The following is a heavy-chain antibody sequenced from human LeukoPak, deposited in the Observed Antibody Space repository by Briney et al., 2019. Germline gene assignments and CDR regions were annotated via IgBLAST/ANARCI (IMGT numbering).Heavy chain of an antibody. J-gene: IGHJ4*02. Sequence: ASVKVSCKASGGTFSSYTISWVRQAPGQGLEWMGRIIPILGIANYAQKFQGRVTITADESTSTAYMELSSLRSEDTAVYYCAREKTGTKYYFDYWGQGTLVTASS. CDR1: GGTFSSYT. D-gene: IGHD1-7*01. CDR3: AREKTGTKYYFDY. CDR2: IIPILGIA. V-gene: IGHV1-69*04.